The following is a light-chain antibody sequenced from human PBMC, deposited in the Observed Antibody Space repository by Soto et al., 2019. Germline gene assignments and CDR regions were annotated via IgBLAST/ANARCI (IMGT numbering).Light chain of an antibody. CDR3: SSYAGSNNLGV. Sequence: QSALTQPHSASGSPGQSVTISCTGTSSDVGGYNYVSWYQQHPGKAPKLMIYEVSKRPSGVPDRFSGSKSGNTASLTVSGLQAEDDAAYYCSSYAGSNNLGVFGGGTKLTVL. CDR1: SSDVGGYNY. J-gene: IGLJ2*01. V-gene: IGLV2-8*01. CDR2: EVS.